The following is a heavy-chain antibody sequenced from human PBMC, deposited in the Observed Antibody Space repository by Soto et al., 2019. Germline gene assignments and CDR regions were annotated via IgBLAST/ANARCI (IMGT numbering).Heavy chain of an antibody. J-gene: IGHJ6*02. CDR3: ARGDREDIAVVIGVRPGEYGVDV. CDR2: ISYDGSNN. D-gene: IGHD2-15*01. CDR1: GFTFRSYA. V-gene: IGHV3-30-3*01. Sequence: QVQLVESGGGVVQPGRSLRLSCAASGFTFRSYAMHWVRQAPGKGLECVAVISYDGSNNFYRDYVKGRFTISRDNSKNTLYLQINSLRYEDTAVYYCARGDREDIAVVIGVRPGEYGVDVWGQGTTVTVSS.